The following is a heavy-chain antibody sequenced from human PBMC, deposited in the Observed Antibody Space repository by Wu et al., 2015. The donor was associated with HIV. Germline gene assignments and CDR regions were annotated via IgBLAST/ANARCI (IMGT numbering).Heavy chain of an antibody. V-gene: IGHV1-8*01. J-gene: IGHJ3*01. CDR2: MNPNTGNT. Sequence: QVQLVQSGAEVKKPGASVKISCKASGYTFSNYDINWVRQATGQGLEWMGWMNPNTGNTGYAQKFQGRVTMTRNTSISTAYMELSSLRSEDTAVYYCARAPGLSSSWYVPADAFDVWGQGTMVTVSS. CDR1: GYTFSNYD. CDR3: ARAPGLSSSWYVPADAFDV. D-gene: IGHD6-13*01.